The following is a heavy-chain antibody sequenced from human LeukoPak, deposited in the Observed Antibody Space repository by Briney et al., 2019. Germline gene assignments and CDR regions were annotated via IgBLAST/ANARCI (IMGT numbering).Heavy chain of an antibody. V-gene: IGHV4-34*01. CDR3: ARRCSGGSCYNY. J-gene: IGHJ4*02. CDR2: INHSGST. Sequence: SETLSLTCAVYGGSFSGYYRSWIRQPPGKGLEWIGEINHSGSTNYNPSLKSRVTISVDTSKNQFSLKLSSVTAADTAVYYCARRCSGGSCYNYWGQGTPVTVSS. CDR1: GGSFSGYY. D-gene: IGHD2-15*01.